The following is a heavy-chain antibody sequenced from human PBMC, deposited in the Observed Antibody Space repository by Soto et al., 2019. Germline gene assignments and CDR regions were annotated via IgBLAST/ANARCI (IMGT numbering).Heavy chain of an antibody. CDR3: ARGAYYDYVWGSYRFPSFDY. J-gene: IGHJ4*02. D-gene: IGHD3-16*02. Sequence: QVQLAQSGAEVKKPGSSVKVSCKASGGTFSSYAISWVRQAPGQGLEWMGGIIPIFGTANYAQKFQGRVTITADESTSTAYMELSSLRSEDTAVYYCARGAYYDYVWGSYRFPSFDYWGQGTLVTVSS. CDR2: IIPIFGTA. CDR1: GGTFSSYA. V-gene: IGHV1-69*01.